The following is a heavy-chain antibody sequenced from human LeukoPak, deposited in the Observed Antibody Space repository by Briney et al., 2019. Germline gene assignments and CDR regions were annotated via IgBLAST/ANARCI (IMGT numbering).Heavy chain of an antibody. V-gene: IGHV4-39*01. D-gene: IGHD6-13*01. CDR1: GGSISSSDD. CDR2: IDYSGTT. CDR3: VRHGGASSSHLSWFDP. J-gene: IGHJ5*02. Sequence: SETLSLTCAASGGSISSSDDSGWVREPPGQGLEWIGSIDYSGTTYYNPSLKSRVTISVDTSKNQFSLKLSSVTAADTAVYYCVRHGGASSSHLSWFDPWGQGTLVTVSS.